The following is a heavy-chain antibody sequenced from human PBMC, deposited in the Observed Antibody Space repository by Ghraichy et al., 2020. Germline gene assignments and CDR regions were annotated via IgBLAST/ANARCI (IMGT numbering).Heavy chain of an antibody. J-gene: IGHJ4*02. CDR3: ASTGIVGATIDDY. CDR1: GFTFSNYS. CDR2: ISRSSSYI. V-gene: IGHV3-21*01. D-gene: IGHD1-26*01. Sequence: GGSLRLSCAASGFTFSNYSMNWVRQAPGKGLEWVSSISRSSSYIYYADSVKGRFTISRDDAKKSLYLQMNSLRAEDTAVYYCASTGIVGATIDDYWGQGTLVTVSS.